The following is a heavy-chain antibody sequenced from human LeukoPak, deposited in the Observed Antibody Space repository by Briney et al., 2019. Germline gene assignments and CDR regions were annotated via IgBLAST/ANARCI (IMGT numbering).Heavy chain of an antibody. Sequence: SETLSLTCAVYGGSFSGYYWSWIRQPPGKGLEWIGEINHSGSTNYNPSLKSRVTISVDTSKNQFSLKLSSVTAADTAVYYCVRHDGRGGATMGALDSWGQGSLVTVSS. D-gene: IGHD5-12*01. CDR2: INHSGST. J-gene: IGHJ4*02. CDR3: VRHDGRGGATMGALDS. CDR1: GGSFSGYY. V-gene: IGHV4-34*01.